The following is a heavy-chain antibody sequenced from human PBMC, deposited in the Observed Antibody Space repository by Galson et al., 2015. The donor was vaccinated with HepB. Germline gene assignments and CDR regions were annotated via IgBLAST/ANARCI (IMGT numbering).Heavy chain of an antibody. CDR3: ARGGYCSSTSCYSSNSAFDI. D-gene: IGHD2-2*02. V-gene: IGHV1-2*02. Sequence: SVKVSCKASGYTFTGYYMHWVRQAPGQGLEWMGWINPNSGGTNYAQKFQGRVTMTRDTSICTAYMELSRLRSDDTAVYYCARGGYCSSTSCYSSNSAFDIWGQGTMVTVSS. CDR1: GYTFTGYY. CDR2: INPNSGGT. J-gene: IGHJ3*02.